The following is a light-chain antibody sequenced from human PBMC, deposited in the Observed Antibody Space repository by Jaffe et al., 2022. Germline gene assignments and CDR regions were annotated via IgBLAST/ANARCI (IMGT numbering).Light chain of an antibody. J-gene: IGLJ1*01. CDR1: SNDVGAYNY. V-gene: IGLV2-11*01. Sequence: QSALTQPRSVSGSPGQSVTISCTGTSNDVGAYNYVSWYQQYPGKAPKVMIYDVSKRPSGVPDRFSGSKSGNTASLTISGLQAEDEADYYCCSYAGTYTFVFGTGTKVTVL. CDR3: CSYAGTYTFV. CDR2: DVS.